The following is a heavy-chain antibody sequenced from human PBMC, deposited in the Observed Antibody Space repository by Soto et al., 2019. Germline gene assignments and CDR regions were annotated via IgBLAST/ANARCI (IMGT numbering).Heavy chain of an antibody. J-gene: IGHJ6*03. Sequence: PGGSLRLSCAASGFTFSNYGMNWARQAPGRGLEWVTHINSHGGTKSYSESVKGRFTISGDDAKSTLYLQMNSLRADDTAVYYCALREMGCSGGSCYSLHYYYYYMDVWGKGTTVTVSS. V-gene: IGHV3-21*04. CDR2: INSHGGTK. D-gene: IGHD2-15*01. CDR1: GFTFSNYG. CDR3: ALREMGCSGGSCYSLHYYYYYMDV.